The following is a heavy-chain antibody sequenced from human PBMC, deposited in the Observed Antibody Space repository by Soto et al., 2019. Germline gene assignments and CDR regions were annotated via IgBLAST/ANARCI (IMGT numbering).Heavy chain of an antibody. CDR2: IYYSGST. V-gene: IGHV4-59*12. CDR1: GGSISSYY. CDR3: ARVPLKVRGVTTYYYYGMDV. J-gene: IGHJ6*02. D-gene: IGHD3-10*01. Sequence: PSDTLSLTCSVSGGSISSYYWSWIRQPPGKGREWIGYIYYSGSTNYNPSLKSRVTISVDTSKNQFSLKLSSVTAADTAVYYCARVPLKVRGVTTYYYYGMDVWGQGTTVTVSS.